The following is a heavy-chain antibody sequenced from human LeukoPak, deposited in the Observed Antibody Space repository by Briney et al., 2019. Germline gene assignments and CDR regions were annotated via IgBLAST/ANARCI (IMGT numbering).Heavy chain of an antibody. V-gene: IGHV3-30*04. Sequence: GGSLRLSCAASGFTFGSYAMHWVRQAPGKGLEWVAVISYDGSNKYYADSVKGRFTISRDNSKNTLYLQMNSLRAEDTAVYYCARDGEERWLQLQYYFDYWGQGTLVTVSS. CDR1: GFTFGSYA. CDR3: ARDGEERWLQLQYYFDY. CDR2: ISYDGSNK. J-gene: IGHJ4*02. D-gene: IGHD5-24*01.